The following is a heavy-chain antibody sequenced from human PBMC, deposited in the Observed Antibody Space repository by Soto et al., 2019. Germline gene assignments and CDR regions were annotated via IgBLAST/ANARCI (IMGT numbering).Heavy chain of an antibody. Sequence: SETLSLTCTVSGGSISSGDYYWSWIRQPPGKGLEWIGYIYYSGSTYYNPSLKSRVTIAVDTSKNQFSLKLSSVTPTDTAVYYCARRSSSSLGSLFDPWGRGILVTVSS. CDR2: IYYSGST. CDR3: ARRSSSSLGSLFDP. V-gene: IGHV4-30-4*01. J-gene: IGHJ5*02. CDR1: GGSISSGDYY. D-gene: IGHD6-6*01.